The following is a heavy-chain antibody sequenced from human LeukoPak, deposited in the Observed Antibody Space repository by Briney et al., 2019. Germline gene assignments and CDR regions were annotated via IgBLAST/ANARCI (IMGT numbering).Heavy chain of an antibody. CDR1: GFSLTTTGMR. D-gene: IGHD3-22*01. Sequence: SGPALVKPTQTLTLTCTSSGFSLTTTGMRVMWIRQPPGKALEWLARIDWDDDKFYSASLKTRLTISKDTYKNQVVLTMTNMDPVDTATYYCARGSDYSRFDYWGQGTLVTVSS. V-gene: IGHV2-70*04. CDR3: ARGSDYSRFDY. CDR2: IDWDDDK. J-gene: IGHJ4*02.